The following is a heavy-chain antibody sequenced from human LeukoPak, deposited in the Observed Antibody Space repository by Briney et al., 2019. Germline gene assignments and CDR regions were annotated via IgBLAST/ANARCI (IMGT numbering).Heavy chain of an antibody. V-gene: IGHV4-31*03. CDR1: GGSISSGGYY. J-gene: IGHJ4*02. D-gene: IGHD6-13*01. CDR2: IYYSGSI. CDR3: ARQAAAGVLFDY. Sequence: SETLSLTCTVSGGSISSGGYYWSWIRQHPGKGPEWIGPIYYSGSIYYNPSLKSRVTISVDTSRNQFSLNLSSVTAADTAVYYCARQAAAGVLFDYWGQGTLVTVSS.